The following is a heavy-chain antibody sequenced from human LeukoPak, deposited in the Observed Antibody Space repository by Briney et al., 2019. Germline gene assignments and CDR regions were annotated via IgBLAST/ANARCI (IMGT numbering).Heavy chain of an antibody. CDR2: IYTSGST. V-gene: IGHV4-4*07. CDR3: ARDVLHTAQDAVDI. CDR1: GGSISSYY. J-gene: IGHJ3*02. Sequence: SETLSLTCTVSGGSISSYYWSWIRQPAGKGLEWFGRIYTSGSTHYNPSLKSRVTMSVDTSKNQSSLKLSSVTAADTAVYYCARDVLHTAQDAVDIWGQGTMVTVSS. D-gene: IGHD5-18*01.